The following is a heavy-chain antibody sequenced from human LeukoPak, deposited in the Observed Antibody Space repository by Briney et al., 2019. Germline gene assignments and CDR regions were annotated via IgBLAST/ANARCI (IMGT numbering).Heavy chain of an antibody. Sequence: PSETLSLTCTVSGGSISSSTYYWGWIRQPPGKGLEWIGEINHSGSTNYNPSLKSRVTISVDTSKNQFSLKLSSVTAADTAVYYCARLPYYYDSSGYYYFSFDYWGQGTLVTVSS. D-gene: IGHD3-22*01. CDR1: GGSISSSTYY. J-gene: IGHJ4*02. V-gene: IGHV4-39*07. CDR3: ARLPYYYDSSGYYYFSFDY. CDR2: INHSGST.